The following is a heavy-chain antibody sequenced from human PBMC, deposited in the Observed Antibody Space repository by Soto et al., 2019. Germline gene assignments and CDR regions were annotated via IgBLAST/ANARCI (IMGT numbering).Heavy chain of an antibody. V-gene: IGHV3-23*01. CDR2: ITFSGGGT. CDR3: LKSRGRLLWLGEIYYVAS. Sequence: EVQLLESGGGLVQPGGSLRLSCEASGFTFTSFAMSWVRQAPGKGLEWVSSITFSGGGTYFADSVRGRFTVSRDNSKNTVYLQMNSLRAEDTAVYYCLKSRGRLLWLGEIYYVASWGQGTLVTVSS. CDR1: GFTFTSFA. J-gene: IGHJ4*02. D-gene: IGHD3-10*01.